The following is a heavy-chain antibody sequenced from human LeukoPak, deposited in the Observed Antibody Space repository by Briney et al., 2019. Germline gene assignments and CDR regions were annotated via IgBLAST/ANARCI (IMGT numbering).Heavy chain of an antibody. Sequence: GGSLRLSCAASGFTVSSNYMSWVRQAPGKGLEWVSVIYSGGSTYYADSVKGRFTISRDNSKNTLYLQMNSLRAEDTAVYYCARDQRGPEAPSSGWYGKYYYYHMDVWGKGTTVTVSS. CDR1: GFTVSSNY. CDR2: IYSGGST. V-gene: IGHV3-53*01. J-gene: IGHJ6*03. D-gene: IGHD6-19*01. CDR3: ARDQRGPEAPSSGWYGKYYYYHMDV.